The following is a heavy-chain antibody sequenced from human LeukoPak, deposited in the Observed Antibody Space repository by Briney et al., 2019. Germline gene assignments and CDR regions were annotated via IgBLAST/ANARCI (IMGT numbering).Heavy chain of an antibody. J-gene: IGHJ5*02. V-gene: IGHV4-59*01. CDR2: IYYSGST. CDR1: GDSINSYY. D-gene: IGHD2-15*01. Sequence: SETLSLTCTVSGDSINSYYWSWIRQPPGKGLEWIGYIYYSGSTNYNPSLKSRVTISVDTSKNQFSLKLSSVTAADTAVYYCARGRIGYCSGGSCYSHWFDPWGQGTLVTVSS. CDR3: ARGRIGYCSGGSCYSHWFDP.